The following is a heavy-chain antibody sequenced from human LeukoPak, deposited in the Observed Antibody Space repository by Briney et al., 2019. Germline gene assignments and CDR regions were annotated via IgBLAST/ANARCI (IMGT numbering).Heavy chain of an antibody. CDR1: GGSISSYY. CDR3: ASDTYSSGWYGDALDI. CDR2: IYTSGSS. Sequence: SSETLSLTCTVSGGSISSYYWSWIRQPARKGLEWIGRIYTSGSSNYNPSLKIRVTMSVDTSKNQFHLKLRSVTAAGTAVYYCASDTYSSGWYGDALDIWGQGTMVTVSS. D-gene: IGHD6-19*01. J-gene: IGHJ3*02. V-gene: IGHV4-4*07.